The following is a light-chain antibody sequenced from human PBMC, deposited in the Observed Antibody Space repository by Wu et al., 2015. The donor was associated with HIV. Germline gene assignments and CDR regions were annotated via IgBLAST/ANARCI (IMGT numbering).Light chain of an antibody. V-gene: IGKV3-15*01. CDR2: GAS. CDR1: QSVSSN. CDR3: QHRFNWPLI. Sequence: EIVMTQSPATLSVSPGERATLSCRASQSVSSNLAWYQQKPGQAPRLLIYGASTRATGIPARFSGSGSGTEFTLTISSLEPEDFAFYYCQHRFNWPLIFGQGTRLEIK. J-gene: IGKJ5*01.